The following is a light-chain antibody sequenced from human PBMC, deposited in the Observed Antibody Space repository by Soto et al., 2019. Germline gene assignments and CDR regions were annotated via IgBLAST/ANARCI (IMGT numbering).Light chain of an antibody. CDR2: GTS. CDR1: QSASSSY. Sequence: DIGLTQSPSTLSVSPGERATVSCRASQSASSSYFAWYQQKPGQAPRLLISGTSNWATGIPDRFSGSGSGTAFTLTINCLETADFEVEYYHHYSWSVDTFGQAANVDI. J-gene: IGKJ1*01. V-gene: IGKV3-20*01. CDR3: HHYSWSVDT.